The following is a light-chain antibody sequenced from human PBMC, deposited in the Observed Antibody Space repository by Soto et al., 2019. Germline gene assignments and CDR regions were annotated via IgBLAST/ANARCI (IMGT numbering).Light chain of an antibody. J-gene: IGKJ2*01. Sequence: EIVMTQSPATLSVSPGERATLSCRASQSVSSNLAWYQQKPGQAPRLLIYGASTRATGIPARFSGSGSGTEFPLTISRLQSGDFAVYYCQQYNNWPYTFGQGTKLEIK. V-gene: IGKV3-15*01. CDR2: GAS. CDR1: QSVSSN. CDR3: QQYNNWPYT.